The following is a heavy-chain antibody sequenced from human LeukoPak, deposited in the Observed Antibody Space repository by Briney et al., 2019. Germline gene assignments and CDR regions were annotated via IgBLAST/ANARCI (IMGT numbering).Heavy chain of an antibody. CDR2: INSDGSST. CDR3: ALGAPGY. D-gene: IGHD1-26*01. J-gene: IGHJ4*02. Sequence: TGGSLRLSCAASEFAFSSYWMQWVRQAPGKGLVWVSRINSDGSSTSYADSVKGRFTISRDNAKNTLYLQMSSLRAEDTAVYYCALGAPGYWGQGTLVTVSS. CDR1: EFAFSSYW. V-gene: IGHV3-74*01.